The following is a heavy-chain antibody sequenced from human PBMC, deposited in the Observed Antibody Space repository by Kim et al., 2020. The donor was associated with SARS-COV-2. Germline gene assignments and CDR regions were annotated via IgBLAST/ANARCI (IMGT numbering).Heavy chain of an antibody. D-gene: IGHD3-22*01. CDR1: GFTFSSYW. CDR3: ARAAYYYDSSGLFDY. J-gene: IGHJ4*02. Sequence: GGSLRLSCAASGFTFSSYWMSWVRQAPGKGLEWVANIKQDGSEKYYVDSVKGRFTISRDNAKNSLYLQMNSLRAEDTAVYYCARAAYYYDSSGLFDYWGQGTLVTVSS. V-gene: IGHV3-7*01. CDR2: IKQDGSEK.